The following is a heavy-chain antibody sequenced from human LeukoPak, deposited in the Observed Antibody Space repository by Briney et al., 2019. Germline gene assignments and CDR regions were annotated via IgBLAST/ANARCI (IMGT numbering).Heavy chain of an antibody. J-gene: IGHJ4*02. CDR1: GFTFSTYW. D-gene: IGHD1-26*01. CDR3: ARVSGSYGGAVDY. CDR2: IKQDGSEK. Sequence: GGSLRLSCAASGFTFSTYWMTWVRQAPGKGLEWVANIKQDGSEKYYVDSVKGRFTVSRDNAKNSLHLQVNSLRVEDTAVYYCARVSGSYGGAVDYWGQGTLVTVSS. V-gene: IGHV3-7*04.